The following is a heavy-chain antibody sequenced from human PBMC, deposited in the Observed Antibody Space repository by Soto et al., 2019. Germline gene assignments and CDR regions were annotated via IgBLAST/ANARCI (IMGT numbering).Heavy chain of an antibody. CDR3: TTDRGWLQFLGYYYYYGMDV. CDR1: GFTFSNAW. J-gene: IGHJ6*02. Sequence: GGSLRLSCAASGFTFSNAWMSWVRQAPGKGLERVGRIKSKTDGGTTDYAAPVKGRFTISRDDSKNTLYLQMNSLKTEDTAVYYCTTDRGWLQFLGYYYYYGMDVWGQGTTVTVSS. D-gene: IGHD5-12*01. CDR2: IKSKTDGGTT. V-gene: IGHV3-15*01.